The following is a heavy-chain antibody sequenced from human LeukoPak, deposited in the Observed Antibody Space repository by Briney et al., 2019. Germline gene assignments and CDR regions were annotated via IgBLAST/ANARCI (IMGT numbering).Heavy chain of an antibody. CDR2: ISSSGSTI. D-gene: IGHD3-10*01. V-gene: IGHV3-48*03. CDR3: ARDRQYYYGSGSAYGMDV. CDR1: GFTFSSYE. Sequence: GGSLRLSCAASGFTFSSYEMNWVRQAPGKGLEWVSYISSSGSTIYYADSVEGRFTISRDNAKNSLYLQMNSLRAEDTAVYYCARDRQYYYGSGSAYGMDVWGKGTTVTVSS. J-gene: IGHJ6*04.